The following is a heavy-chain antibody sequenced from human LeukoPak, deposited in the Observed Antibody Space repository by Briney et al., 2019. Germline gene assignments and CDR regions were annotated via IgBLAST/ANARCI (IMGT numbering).Heavy chain of an antibody. CDR2: TSYHGRDK. Sequence: PGRSLRLSCAASGFTFSGFAMHWVRQAPGKGLEWVAATSYHGRDKYYADAVSGRFTISRDNSKNTLHLEMNSLRTDDTAVYYCTKERGGGGRRINLMVGGYGPWGQGTQVTVSS. D-gene: IGHD3-22*01. CDR3: TKERGGGGRRINLMVGGYGP. J-gene: IGHJ5*02. CDR1: GFTFSGFA. V-gene: IGHV3-30-3*02.